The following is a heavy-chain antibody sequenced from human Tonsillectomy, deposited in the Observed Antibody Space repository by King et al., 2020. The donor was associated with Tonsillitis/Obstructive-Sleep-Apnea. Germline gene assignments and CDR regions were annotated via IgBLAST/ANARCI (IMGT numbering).Heavy chain of an antibody. CDR2: IGTAGDT. CDR1: GFTFSTYD. CDR3: ARGPGEWYFDL. J-gene: IGHJ2*01. Sequence: VQLVESGGGLVQPGGSLRLSCAASGFTFSTYDMHWVRQATGKGLEWVSAIGTAGDTYYPGSVKGRFTISRENAKNFLYLQMNSLRAGDTAVYYCARGPGEWYFDLWGRGTLVTVSS. V-gene: IGHV3-13*01. D-gene: IGHD1-1*01.